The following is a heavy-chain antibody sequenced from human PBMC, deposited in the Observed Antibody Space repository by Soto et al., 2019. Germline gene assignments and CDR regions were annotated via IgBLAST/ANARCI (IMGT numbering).Heavy chain of an antibody. CDR2: IYYSGST. Sequence: SETLSLTCTVSGGSISSGGYYWSWIRQHPGKGLEWIGYIYYSGSTYYNPSLKSRVTISVDTSKNQFSLKLSSVTAADTAVYYCARDLGGKLELDYWGQGTLVTVSS. CDR3: ARDLGGKLELDY. V-gene: IGHV4-31*03. D-gene: IGHD1-1*01. J-gene: IGHJ4*02. CDR1: GGSISSGGYY.